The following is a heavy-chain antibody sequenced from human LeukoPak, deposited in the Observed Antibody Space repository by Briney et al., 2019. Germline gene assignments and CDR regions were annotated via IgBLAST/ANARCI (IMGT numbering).Heavy chain of an antibody. Sequence: GGSLRLSCAASGFTFSSHAMHWVRQAPGKGLEWVAVISYDGSNKYYADSVKGRFTISRDNSKNTLYLQMNSLRAEDTAVYYCAREIESMDVWGQGTTVTVSS. V-gene: IGHV3-30-3*01. CDR2: ISYDGSNK. CDR3: AREIESMDV. CDR1: GFTFSSHA. J-gene: IGHJ6*02.